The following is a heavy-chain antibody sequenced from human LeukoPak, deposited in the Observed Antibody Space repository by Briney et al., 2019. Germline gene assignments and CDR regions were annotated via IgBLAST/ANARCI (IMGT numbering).Heavy chain of an antibody. CDR3: ARDRPDYRRNSMLEIDY. CDR2: INPNSGGT. V-gene: IGHV1-2*02. CDR1: GYTFTVYY. J-gene: IGHJ4*02. Sequence: ASVKVSCKASGYTFTVYYMHWVRQAPGQGLEWMGWINPNSGGTNYAQKFQGRVTMTRDTSISTAYMELSRLRSDDTAVYYCARDRPDYRRNSMLEIDYWGQGTLVTVSS. D-gene: IGHD4-23*01.